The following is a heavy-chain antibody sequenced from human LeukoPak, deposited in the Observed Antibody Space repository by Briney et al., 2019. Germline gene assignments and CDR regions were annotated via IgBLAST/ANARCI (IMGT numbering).Heavy chain of an antibody. CDR2: ISGSGGST. CDR1: GFTFSSYA. D-gene: IGHD3-3*01. CDR3: AKVVAYYDFWSGFSGYMDV. J-gene: IGHJ6*03. V-gene: IGHV3-23*01. Sequence: PGGSLRLSCAASGFTFSSYAMSWVRQAPGKGLEWVSAISGSGGSTYYADSVKGRFTISRDNSKNTLYLQMNSLRAEDTAVYYCAKVVAYYDFWSGFSGYMDVWGKGTTVTVSS.